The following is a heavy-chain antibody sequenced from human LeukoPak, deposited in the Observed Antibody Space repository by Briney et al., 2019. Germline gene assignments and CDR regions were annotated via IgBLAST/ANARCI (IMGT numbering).Heavy chain of an antibody. CDR2: ISGSGGSI. V-gene: IGHV3-23*01. CDR3: ARDHQEWELPSNFDY. Sequence: PGGSLRLSCAASGFTFSSYAMSWVRQAPGKGLEWVSAISGSGGSIYYADSVKGRFTISRDNAKNSLYLQMNSLRAEDTAVYYCARDHQEWELPSNFDYWGQGTLVTVSS. CDR1: GFTFSSYA. D-gene: IGHD1-26*01. J-gene: IGHJ4*02.